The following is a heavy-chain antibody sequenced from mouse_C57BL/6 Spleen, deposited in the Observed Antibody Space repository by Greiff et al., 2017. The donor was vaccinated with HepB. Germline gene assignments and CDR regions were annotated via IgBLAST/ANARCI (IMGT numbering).Heavy chain of an antibody. Sequence: VQLQQPGAELVKPGASVKLSCKASGYTFTSYWMQWVKQRPGQGLEWIGEIDPSDSYTNYNQKFKGKATLTVDTSSSTAYMQLSSLTSEDSAVYYGARLDGNSDYWGQGTTLTVSS. CDR2: IDPSDSYT. CDR3: ARLDGNSDY. CDR1: GYTFTSYW. V-gene: IGHV1-50*01. D-gene: IGHD2-1*01. J-gene: IGHJ2*01.